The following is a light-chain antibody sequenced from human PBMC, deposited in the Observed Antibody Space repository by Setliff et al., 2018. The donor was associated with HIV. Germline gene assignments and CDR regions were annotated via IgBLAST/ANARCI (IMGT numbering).Light chain of an antibody. CDR3: CSYITSNYSYV. V-gene: IGLV1-40*01. J-gene: IGLJ1*01. CDR2: GNS. Sequence: QSALAQPPSVSGAPGQRVTISCTGSSSNIGAGYDVHWYQQLPGTAPKLLIYGNSNRPSGVPDRFSGSKSGTSASLAITGLQGEDEADYYCCSYITSNYSYVFGTGTKVTVL. CDR1: SSNIGAGYD.